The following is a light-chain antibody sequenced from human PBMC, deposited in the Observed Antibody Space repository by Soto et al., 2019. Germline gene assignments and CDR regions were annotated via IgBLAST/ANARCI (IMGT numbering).Light chain of an antibody. V-gene: IGKV1-39*01. Sequence: DLPMTQSPSSLSASVGDRVTITCRASQSISSYLNWYQQKPGKAPKLLIYAASSLQSGVPSRFSGSGPWTGFTLTITSLQPEDFATYYCQQSYSTLYTFGQGTKLEIK. J-gene: IGKJ2*01. CDR3: QQSYSTLYT. CDR2: AAS. CDR1: QSISSY.